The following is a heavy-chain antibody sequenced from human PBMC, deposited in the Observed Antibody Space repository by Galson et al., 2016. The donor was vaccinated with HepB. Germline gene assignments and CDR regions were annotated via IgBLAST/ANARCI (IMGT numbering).Heavy chain of an antibody. CDR3: VREERYYDL. CDR2: ISGSSSAI. V-gene: IGHV3-11*01. J-gene: IGHJ5*02. D-gene: IGHD3-10*01. Sequence: SLRLSCAASGFSIRHHYMSWIRQAPGKGPEWVSYISGSSSAIYYADSVKGRFTISRDNTKNSLYLQMNSLRAEDTAVYYCVREERYYDLWGQGALVTVSA. CDR1: GFSIRHHY.